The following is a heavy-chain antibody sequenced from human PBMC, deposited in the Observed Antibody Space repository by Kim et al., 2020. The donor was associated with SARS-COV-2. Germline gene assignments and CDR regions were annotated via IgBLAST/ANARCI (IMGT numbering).Heavy chain of an antibody. Sequence: GRSPSDADSVKGRFTNSRDNAKNTLYLQMNSLRAEDTAVYYCASGLTPGQYWGQGTLVTVSS. J-gene: IGHJ4*02. CDR2: GRSP. V-gene: IGHV3-74*01. D-gene: IGHD2-15*01. CDR3: ASGLTPGQY.